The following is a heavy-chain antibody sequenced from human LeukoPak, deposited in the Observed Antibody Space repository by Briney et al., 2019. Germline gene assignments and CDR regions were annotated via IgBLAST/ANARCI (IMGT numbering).Heavy chain of an antibody. D-gene: IGHD3-10*01. CDR3: ARDPGLLLFGDKEVVY. CDR1: GFTFSSYS. J-gene: IGHJ4*02. Sequence: GGSLRLSCAASGFTFSSYSMNWVRQAPGRGVEWVSYISSSSSTIYYSDSVKGRFTISRDNAKNSLYLQMNSLRAEDTAVYYCARDPGLLLFGDKEVVYWGQGTLVTVSS. V-gene: IGHV3-48*01. CDR2: ISSSSSTI.